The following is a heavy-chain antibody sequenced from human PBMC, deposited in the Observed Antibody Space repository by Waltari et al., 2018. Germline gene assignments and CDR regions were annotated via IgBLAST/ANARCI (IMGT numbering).Heavy chain of an antibody. V-gene: IGHV3-73*02. Sequence: EVQLVASGGGLVQPGGSLNLSCAASGLTFSGSSLPWVRQASGKGVEWVGRIRSKANSYATAYAASVKGRFTISRDDSKNTAYLQMNSLKTEDTAVYYCTRLSDSSDYWGQGTLVTVSS. CDR3: TRLSDSSDY. CDR2: IRSKANSYAT. J-gene: IGHJ4*02. D-gene: IGHD2-15*01. CDR1: GLTFSGSS.